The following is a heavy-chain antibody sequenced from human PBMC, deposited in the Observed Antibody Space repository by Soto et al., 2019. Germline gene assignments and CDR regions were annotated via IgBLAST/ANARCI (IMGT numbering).Heavy chain of an antibody. CDR2: ISSDGGNK. CDR3: AKDGDIAAAGYYFDY. V-gene: IGHV3-30*18. D-gene: IGHD6-13*01. Sequence: GGSLRLSCAASGFTFRNYGIHWVRQAPGKGLEWVAVISSDGGNKYHADSVKGRFTISRDNSKDTLYLQMNSLRAEDTAVNYCAKDGDIAAAGYYFDYWGQGTLVTVPQ. CDR1: GFTFRNYG. J-gene: IGHJ4*02.